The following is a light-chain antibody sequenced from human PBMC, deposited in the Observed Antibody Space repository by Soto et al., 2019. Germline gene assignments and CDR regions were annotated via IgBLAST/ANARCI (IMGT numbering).Light chain of an antibody. CDR1: QSISSY. J-gene: IGKJ3*01. V-gene: IGKV1-39*01. CDR3: QQSYIHTLN. Sequence: TPITEPPSPAPASAVDQVSTTCRASQSISSYLNWYQQKPGKAPKLLIYAASSLQSGVPSRFSGSGSGTDFTLTISRLQPEDFATYCCQQSYIHTLNFGPGTKVDIK. CDR2: AAS.